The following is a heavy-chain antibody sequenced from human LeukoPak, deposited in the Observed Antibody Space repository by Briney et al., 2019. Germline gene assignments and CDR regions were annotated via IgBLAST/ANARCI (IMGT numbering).Heavy chain of an antibody. D-gene: IGHD3-16*01. J-gene: IGHJ4*02. CDR2: IMPTSGAT. CDR1: GYNFKDYC. V-gene: IGHV1-2*02. CDR3: ARAAGEALWDPLFDN. Sequence: GSVKVSCQATGYNFKDYCLHWVRQAPGQGLEWMGWIMPTSGATNYAQKFQGRVSLSGDTSIHTAYMHLSGLKSNDTAIYYCARAAGEALWDPLFDNWGQGTLVTVSS.